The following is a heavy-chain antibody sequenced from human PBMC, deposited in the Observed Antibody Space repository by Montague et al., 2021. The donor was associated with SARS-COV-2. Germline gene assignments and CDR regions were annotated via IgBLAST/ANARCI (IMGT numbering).Heavy chain of an antibody. CDR2: INHSGST. J-gene: IGHJ5*02. CDR1: GGSLSGYY. V-gene: IGHV4-34*01. D-gene: IGHD3-22*01. CDR3: ARGPRITMIVVVITDIWFDP. Sequence: SETLSLTCAVYGGSLSGYYWSWIRQPPGKGLEWIGEINHSGSTNYNPSLKSRVTISVDTSKNQFSLKLSSVTAADTAVYYCARGPRITMIVVVITDIWFDPWGQGTLVTVSS.